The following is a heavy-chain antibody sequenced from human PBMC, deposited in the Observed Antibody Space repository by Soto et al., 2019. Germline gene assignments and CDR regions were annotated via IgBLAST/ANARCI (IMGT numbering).Heavy chain of an antibody. J-gene: IGHJ5*02. D-gene: IGHD4-17*01. Sequence: GSLRLSCAASGFTFSSYSMNWVRQAPGKGLEWVSSISSSSSYIYYADSVKGRFTISRDNAKNSLYLQMNSLRAEDTAVYYCARAYLRWDNWLDPWGQGTLVTVSS. V-gene: IGHV3-21*01. CDR3: ARAYLRWDNWLDP. CDR1: GFTFSSYS. CDR2: ISSSSSYI.